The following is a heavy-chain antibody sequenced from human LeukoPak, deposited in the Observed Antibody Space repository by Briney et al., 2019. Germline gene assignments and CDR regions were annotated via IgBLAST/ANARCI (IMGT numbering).Heavy chain of an antibody. Sequence: GGSLRLSCAASGYTFSDYYMSWIRQTPMKGLEWVSYISTSGSTIYYADSVKGRLTLSRDNAKNSLYLQMSSLRAEDTAVYYCARGPNMMKEGDTFDIWGQGTMVTVSS. D-gene: IGHD3-16*01. J-gene: IGHJ3*02. CDR2: ISTSGSTI. V-gene: IGHV3-11*01. CDR1: GYTFSDYY. CDR3: ARGPNMMKEGDTFDI.